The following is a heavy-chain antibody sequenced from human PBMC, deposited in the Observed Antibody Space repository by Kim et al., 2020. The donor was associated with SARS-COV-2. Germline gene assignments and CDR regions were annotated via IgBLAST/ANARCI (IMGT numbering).Heavy chain of an antibody. J-gene: IGHJ6*02. V-gene: IGHV1-69*01. D-gene: IGHD2-2*01. Sequence: KFQGRVTITADESTSTANMELSSLRSEDTAVYYCARAEISSITFYGMDVWGQGTTVTVSS. CDR3: ARAEISSITFYGMDV.